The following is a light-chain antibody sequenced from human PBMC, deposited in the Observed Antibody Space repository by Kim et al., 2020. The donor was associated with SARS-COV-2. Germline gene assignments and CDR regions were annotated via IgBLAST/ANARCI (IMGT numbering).Light chain of an antibody. CDR3: QAWDSSTEV. V-gene: IGLV3-1*01. CDR1: KLGDKY. J-gene: IGLJ2*01. CDR2: QDS. Sequence: SYELTQPPSVSVSPGQTASITCSGDKLGDKYACWYQQKPGQSPVLVIYQDSKRPSGIHERFSGSNSGNTATLTISGTQAMDEADYYCQAWDSSTEVFGGGTQLTVL.